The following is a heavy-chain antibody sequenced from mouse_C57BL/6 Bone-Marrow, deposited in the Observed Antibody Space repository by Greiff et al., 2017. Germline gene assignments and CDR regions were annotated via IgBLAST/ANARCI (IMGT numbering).Heavy chain of an antibody. V-gene: IGHV1-63*01. CDR3: AREGTGGAMDY. J-gene: IGHJ4*01. CDR1: GYTFTNYW. Sequence: VKLQESGAELVRPGTSVKMSCKASGYTFTNYWIGWAKQRPGHGLEWIGDIYPGGGYTNYNEKFKGKATLTADKSSSTAYMQFSSLTSEDSAIYYCAREGTGGAMDYWGQGTSVTVSS. D-gene: IGHD4-1*01. CDR2: IYPGGGYT.